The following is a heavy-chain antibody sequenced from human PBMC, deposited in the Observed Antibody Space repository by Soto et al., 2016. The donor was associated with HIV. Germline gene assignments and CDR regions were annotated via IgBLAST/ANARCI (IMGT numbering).Heavy chain of an antibody. J-gene: IGHJ3*02. CDR3: ARVDYARSVPSARTFDI. V-gene: IGHV4-31*03. Sequence: QVQLQESGPGLVKPSQTLSLTCSVSGVAITTDGYYWSWIRQSPGKGLEWIGYIFHSGTTYYSPSLKSRLTISVDKSKNQFSLRLFSVTAADTAVYFCARVDYARSVPSARTFDIVGPRDNGHRLS. CDR1: GVAITTDGYY. CDR2: IFHSGTT. D-gene: IGHD2-2*01.